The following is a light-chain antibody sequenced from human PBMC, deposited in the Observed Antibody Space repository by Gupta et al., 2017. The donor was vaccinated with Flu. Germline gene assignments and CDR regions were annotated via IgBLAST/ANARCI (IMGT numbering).Light chain of an antibody. CDR1: DSINTW. J-gene: IGKJ3*01. CDR3: QHYNSYALFA. Sequence: STLSASVGDRVTITCRASDSINTWLAWYQQKHGKAPKVLIYMASNLETWVPSRFSGSGSGTEFTLTISNRQQDDSASYYCQHYNSYALFAFGHGTKVDIK. CDR2: MAS. V-gene: IGKV1-5*03.